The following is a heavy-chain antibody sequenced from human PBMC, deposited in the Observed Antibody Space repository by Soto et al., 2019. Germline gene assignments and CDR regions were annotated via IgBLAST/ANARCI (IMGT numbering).Heavy chain of an antibody. D-gene: IGHD3-22*01. J-gene: IGHJ4*02. CDR3: PTDHPYYYDGSSYDH. CDR1: GFTFSNAW. CDR2: IKSKTDGGTR. Sequence: EVQLVESGGGLVKPGGSLRLSCAASGFTFSNAWMNWVRQAPGKGLEWVGRIKSKTDGGTRDYAAPVKGRFTISRDDSKDTLFLQMNSLKSEDTAVYHCPTDHPYYYDGSSYDHWGQGTLVTVSS. V-gene: IGHV3-15*07.